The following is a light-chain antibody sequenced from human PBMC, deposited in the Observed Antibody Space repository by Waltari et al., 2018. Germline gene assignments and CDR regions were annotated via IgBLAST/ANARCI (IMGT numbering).Light chain of an antibody. CDR3: SSQSSNDVVL. CDR1: SNDVGGYNS. V-gene: IGLV2-14*01. Sequence: QSALTQPASVSGSPGQSVTIFCAGTSNDVGGYNSVSWYQEHPGQAPRVIIYDVSDRPSGVSDLFSGSKSGNTASLTISGLHAEDEADYYCSSQSSNDVVLFGGGTKLTVL. J-gene: IGLJ2*01. CDR2: DVS.